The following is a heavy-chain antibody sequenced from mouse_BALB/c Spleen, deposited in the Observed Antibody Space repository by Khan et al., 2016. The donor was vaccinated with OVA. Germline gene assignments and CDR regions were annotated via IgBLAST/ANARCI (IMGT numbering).Heavy chain of an antibody. D-gene: IGHD2-3*01. Sequence: VQLKESGPGLVKPSQSLSLTCSVTDYSITSGFYWNWIRQFPGNKLEWMGYISYDGSNNFNPSLKNRISITRDTSENQFFLKLNSVTTEDTATYFGARGYAGYYFAYWGQGTLVTVSA. CDR2: ISYDGSN. V-gene: IGHV3-6*02. J-gene: IGHJ3*01. CDR3: ARGYAGYYFAY. CDR1: DYSITSGFY.